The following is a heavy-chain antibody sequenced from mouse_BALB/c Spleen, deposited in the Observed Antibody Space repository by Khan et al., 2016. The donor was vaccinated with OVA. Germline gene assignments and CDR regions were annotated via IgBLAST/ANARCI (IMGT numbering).Heavy chain of an antibody. J-gene: IGHJ2*01. V-gene: IGHV1-7*01. Sequence: QVQLQQSGAELAKPGASVKMSCKASGYTFINYWILWVKQRPGQGLEWIGYINPSTGYTEYNQNFKDKATLTADKSSSTAYMQLSSLTSEDSADYVCARRGLRWDVDYWGQGTTLTVSS. CDR3: ARRGLRWDVDY. D-gene: IGHD1-1*02. CDR2: INPSTGYT. CDR1: GYTFINYW.